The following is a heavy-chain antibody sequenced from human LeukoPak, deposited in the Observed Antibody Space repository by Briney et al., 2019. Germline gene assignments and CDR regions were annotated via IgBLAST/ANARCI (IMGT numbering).Heavy chain of an antibody. J-gene: IGHJ4*02. Sequence: PSETLSLTCAVSGGSISSSNWWSWVRQPPGKGLEWIGEIYHSGSTNYNPSLKSRVTISVDKSKNQFSLKLSSVTAADTAVYYSASISGSYSDFDYWGQGTLVTVSS. V-gene: IGHV4-4*02. CDR1: GGSISSSNW. CDR2: IYHSGST. CDR3: ASISGSYSDFDY. D-gene: IGHD1-26*01.